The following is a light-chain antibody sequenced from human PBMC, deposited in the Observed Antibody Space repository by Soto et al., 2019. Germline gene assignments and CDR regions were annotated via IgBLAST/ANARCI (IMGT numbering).Light chain of an antibody. V-gene: IGLV2-14*01. CDR2: EVS. J-gene: IGLJ1*01. CDR1: SSDVGRYNY. CDR3: SAYTTTSTTLYV. Sequence: QSALTQPASVSGSPGQSIAISCTGTSSDVGRYNYVSWYQQHPGKAPKLMIYEVSNRPSGVSNRCSGSESGNTASLTISGLQAEDEADYYCSAYTTTSTTLYVFGSGTKLTVL.